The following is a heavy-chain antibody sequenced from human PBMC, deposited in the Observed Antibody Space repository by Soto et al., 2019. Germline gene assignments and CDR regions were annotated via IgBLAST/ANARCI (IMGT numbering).Heavy chain of an antibody. D-gene: IGHD6-13*01. Sequence: QVQLVQSGAEVKKPGASVKVSCKASGYTFTSYYISWVRQAPGQGLEWMGWISAYNGNTNYPQKLQGRVTMTTATSTSTADMELRSLRSADTAVYYCARDSPPIASWGHGTLVTVSS. CDR2: ISAYNGNT. CDR3: ARDSPPIAS. J-gene: IGHJ5*01. CDR1: GYTFTSYY. V-gene: IGHV1-18*01.